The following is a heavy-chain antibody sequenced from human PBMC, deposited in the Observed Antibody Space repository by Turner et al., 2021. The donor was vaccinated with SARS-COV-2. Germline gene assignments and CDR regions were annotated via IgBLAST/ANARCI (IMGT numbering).Heavy chain of an antibody. J-gene: IGHJ4*02. CDR1: GFTFSSYW. CDR2: VKQDESAK. Sequence: EGQLVESGGGFGRPGGSMRSYWAASGFTFSSYWMGWVRQAPGKGLEGVANVKQDESAKYYVDAVKGRFTISRDNAKNSRYLQMNSLSAEDTAVYYCSRLHTSSWYFDSWGQGTLVTVSS. D-gene: IGHD6-13*01. V-gene: IGHV3-7*03. CDR3: SRLHTSSWYFDS.